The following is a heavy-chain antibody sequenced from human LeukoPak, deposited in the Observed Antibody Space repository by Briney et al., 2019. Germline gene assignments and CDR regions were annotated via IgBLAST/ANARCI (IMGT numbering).Heavy chain of an antibody. V-gene: IGHV1-69*13. CDR1: GYTFTSYA. J-gene: IGHJ4*02. CDR2: IIPIFGTA. Sequence: SVKVSCKASGYTFTSYAITWVRQAPGQGLEWMGGIIPIFGTANYAQKFQGRVTITADESTSTAYMELSSLRSEDTAVYYCAREPKFGDGYNFGDWGQGTLVTVSS. CDR3: AREPKFGDGYNFGD. D-gene: IGHD5-24*01.